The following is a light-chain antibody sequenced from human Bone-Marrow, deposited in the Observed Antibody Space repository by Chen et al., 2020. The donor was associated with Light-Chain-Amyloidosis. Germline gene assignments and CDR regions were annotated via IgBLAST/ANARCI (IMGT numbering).Light chain of an antibody. Sequence: QSALTQPASVSGSPGQSITISCTGTSSDVGGYNYVSWYQQHPGKAPKLMIYEVSNRPSGVSNRFSGSKSGNTVSLIISGLQAEDEADYYCSSYTSSSTYVFGTGTKVTVL. J-gene: IGLJ1*01. CDR2: EVS. V-gene: IGLV2-14*01. CDR1: SSDVGGYNY. CDR3: SSYTSSSTYV.